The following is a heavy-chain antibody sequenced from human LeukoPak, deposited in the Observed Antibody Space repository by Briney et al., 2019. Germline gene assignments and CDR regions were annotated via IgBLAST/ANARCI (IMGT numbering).Heavy chain of an antibody. D-gene: IGHD1-26*01. V-gene: IGHV3-21*04. Sequence: GGSLRLSCAGSGFTFRTNSMTWVRQAPGKGLEWVSAISSSSDYIYYADSVKGRFTISRDNAKNSLYLHMSSLRSEDTAVYYCARGGSYYPFDYWGQGTLVTVSS. CDR2: ISSSSDYI. CDR1: GFTFRTNS. J-gene: IGHJ4*02. CDR3: ARGGSYYPFDY.